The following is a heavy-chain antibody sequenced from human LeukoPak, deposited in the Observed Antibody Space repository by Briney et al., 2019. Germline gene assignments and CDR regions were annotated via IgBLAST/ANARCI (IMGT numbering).Heavy chain of an antibody. CDR3: ARARSRSKLRFLEWLFDY. J-gene: IGHJ4*02. CDR2: IIPILGIA. D-gene: IGHD3-3*01. CDR1: GGTFSSYA. V-gene: IGHV1-69*04. Sequence: SLKVSCKASGGTFSSYAISWVRQAPGQGLEWMGRIIPILGIANYAQKFQGRVTITADKSTSTAYMELSTLRSEDTAVYYCARARSRSKLRFLEWLFDYWGQGTLVTVSS.